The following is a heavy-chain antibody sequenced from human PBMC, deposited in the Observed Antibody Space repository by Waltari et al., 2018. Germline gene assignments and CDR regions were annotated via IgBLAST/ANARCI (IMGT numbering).Heavy chain of an antibody. Sequence: EVQLVEYGGGLVKPGGSLALSCEASGFTFNRVSMTWVRQAPGKGLEWLSTSASGSDYIFYAVSVRGRFTISRDNARSTVNLRMNSLRTEDTAVYYCVKGGYIISDYWGQGIQVIVSS. CDR1: GFTFNRVS. V-gene: IGHV3-21*02. CDR2: SASGSDYI. D-gene: IGHD3-22*01. J-gene: IGHJ4*02. CDR3: VKGGYIISDY.